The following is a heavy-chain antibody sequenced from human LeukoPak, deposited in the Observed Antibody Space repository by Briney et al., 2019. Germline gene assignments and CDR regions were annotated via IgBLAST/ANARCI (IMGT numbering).Heavy chain of an antibody. Sequence: PGGSLRLSCAASGFTFSSYWMSWVRQAPGKGLEWVANIKQDGSKKSYVDSEKGRFTISRDNAKNSLYLQMNSLRAEDTAIYYCTRVGYIDEGIDYWGQGTLVTVSS. CDR1: GFTFSSYW. J-gene: IGHJ4*02. V-gene: IGHV3-7*04. CDR2: IKQDGSKK. D-gene: IGHD5-24*01. CDR3: TRVGYIDEGIDY.